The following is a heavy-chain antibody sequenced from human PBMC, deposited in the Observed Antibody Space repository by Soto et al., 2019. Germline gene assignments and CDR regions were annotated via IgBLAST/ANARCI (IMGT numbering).Heavy chain of an antibody. Sequence: QVQLVQSGAEVKKPGSSVKVSCKASGDTFNFYTIRWVRQAPGQGLEWMGRIIPMLGMSNYAQKFQDRVTIIADKSTSTAYMQLSSLRSEDTAIYYCATSYGSGSRPFDYWGQGTLVTVSS. V-gene: IGHV1-69*02. J-gene: IGHJ4*02. CDR3: ATSYGSGSRPFDY. CDR2: IIPMLGMS. CDR1: GDTFNFYT. D-gene: IGHD3-10*01.